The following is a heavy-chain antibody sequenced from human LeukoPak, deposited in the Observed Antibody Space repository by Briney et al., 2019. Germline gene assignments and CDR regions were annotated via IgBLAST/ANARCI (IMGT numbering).Heavy chain of an antibody. J-gene: IGHJ4*02. CDR1: GFTISSYG. D-gene: IGHD1-26*01. Sequence: GGSLRLSCAASGFTISSYGMHWVRQAPGKGLEWVAVIWYDGSNKYYADSVKGRFTISRDNSKNTLYLQMDSLRAEDTAVYYCARDYSGTNSWQDYWGQGTLVTVSS. CDR2: IWYDGSNK. CDR3: ARDYSGTNSWQDY. V-gene: IGHV3-33*01.